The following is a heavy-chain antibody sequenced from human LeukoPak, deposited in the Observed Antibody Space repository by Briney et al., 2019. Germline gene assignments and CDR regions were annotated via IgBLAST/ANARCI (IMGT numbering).Heavy chain of an antibody. CDR2: IRSKAYGGTT. D-gene: IGHD5-18*01. CDR3: TRGPIQVWLYYGMDV. Sequence: GGSLRLSCTASGFTFGDHAMSWVRQPPGKGLEWVGYIRSKAYGGTTEYSASVKGRFIISTDDSNSIAYLQMNSLKTEDTAVYYCTRGPIQVWLYYGMDVWGQGTTVIVSS. J-gene: IGHJ6*02. CDR1: GFTFGDHA. V-gene: IGHV3-49*04.